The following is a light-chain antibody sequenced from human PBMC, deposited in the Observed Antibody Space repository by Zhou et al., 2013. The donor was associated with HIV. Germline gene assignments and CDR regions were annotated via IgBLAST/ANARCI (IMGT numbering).Light chain of an antibody. J-gene: IGKJ2*01. V-gene: IGKV1-33*01. CDR2: SAS. CDR3: QQHESLPHT. CDR1: QSISIY. Sequence: DIQMTQSPSSLSASVGDRVTITCRASQSISIYLNWYQQKVGKAPKLLIYSASSLQSGVPSRFSGSGSGTHFTLTISCLQPEDIAKYYCQQHESLPHTFGQGTKLEMK.